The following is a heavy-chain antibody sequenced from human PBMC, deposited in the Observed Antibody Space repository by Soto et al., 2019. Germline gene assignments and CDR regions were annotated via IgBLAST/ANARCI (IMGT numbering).Heavy chain of an antibody. CDR1: GFTFTSYI. Sequence: GGSLRLSCAASGFTFTSYIMNWVRQAPGKGLEWVSSISSTTNYIYYGDSMKGRFTISRDNAKNSLYLEMNSLRAEDTAVYYCARESEDLTSNFDYWGQGTQVTVSS. CDR2: ISSTTNYI. V-gene: IGHV3-21*06. J-gene: IGHJ4*02. CDR3: ARESEDLTSNFDY.